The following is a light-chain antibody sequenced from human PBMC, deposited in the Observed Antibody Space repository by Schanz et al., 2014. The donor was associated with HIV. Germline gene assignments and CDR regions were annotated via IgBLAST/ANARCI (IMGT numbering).Light chain of an antibody. CDR3: NSYSHSNTYV. Sequence: QSALTQPPSASGSPGQSVTISCTGTSSDIGAYVFVSWYQHHPGKAPKLLIYEVNKRPSGVPNRFSGSKSGNAASLTVSGLQADDEADYYCNSYSHSNTYVFGSGTKLTVL. CDR1: SSDIGAYVF. J-gene: IGLJ1*01. CDR2: EVN. V-gene: IGLV2-8*01.